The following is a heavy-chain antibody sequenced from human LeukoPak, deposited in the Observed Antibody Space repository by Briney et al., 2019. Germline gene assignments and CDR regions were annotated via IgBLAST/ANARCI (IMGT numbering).Heavy chain of an antibody. CDR3: TTYKNWVAGDV. J-gene: IGHJ6*02. Sequence: PGGSLRLSCAASGFTFGDYWMSWVRQAPGKGPGWVATIKQDGSEEHYVDSVKGRFTVSRDNARNSLFLQMNSLRVEDTAVYYCTTYKNWVAGDVWGQGTTVSVSS. CDR2: IKQDGSEE. V-gene: IGHV3-7*01. CDR1: GFTFGDYW. D-gene: IGHD7-27*01.